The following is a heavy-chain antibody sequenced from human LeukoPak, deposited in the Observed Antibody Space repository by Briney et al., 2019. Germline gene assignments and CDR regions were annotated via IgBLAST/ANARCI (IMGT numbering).Heavy chain of an antibody. D-gene: IGHD3-22*01. Sequence: KDGESLKISCKGSGYSFTSYWIGWVRQMPGKGLEWMGIIYPGDSDTRYSPSFQGQVTISADKSISTAYLQWSSLKASDTAMYYCARHGSYYDSSGYDAFDIWGQGTMVTVSS. J-gene: IGHJ3*02. CDR1: GYSFTSYW. CDR3: ARHGSYYDSSGYDAFDI. CDR2: IYPGDSDT. V-gene: IGHV5-51*01.